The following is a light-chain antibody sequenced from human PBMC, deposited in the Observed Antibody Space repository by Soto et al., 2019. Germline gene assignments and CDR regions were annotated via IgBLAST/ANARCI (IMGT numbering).Light chain of an antibody. Sequence: EIVLTQSPATLSLSVGERVTLSCRASQSVSSCLAWYQQTPGHAPRLLIYDTSIMDTGTPARFSGSGSGTDFTLTISRLEPEDFTVYYCQQYESSPLTFGGGTTVEIK. V-gene: IGKV3-20*01. CDR3: QQYESSPLT. CDR1: QSVSSC. CDR2: DTS. J-gene: IGKJ4*01.